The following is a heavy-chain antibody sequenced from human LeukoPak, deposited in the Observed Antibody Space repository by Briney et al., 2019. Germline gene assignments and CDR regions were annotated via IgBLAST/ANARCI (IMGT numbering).Heavy chain of an antibody. V-gene: IGHV3-21*01. CDR1: GFTFSSYA. CDR2: ISSSSSYI. J-gene: IGHJ3*02. CDR3: ARVTGTREVVTAPWAFDI. D-gene: IGHD2-21*02. Sequence: GGSLRLSCAASGFTFSSYAMSWVRQAPGKGLEWVSSISSSSSYIYYADSVKGRFTISRDNAKNSLYLQMNSLRAEDTAVYYCARVTGTREVVTAPWAFDIWGQGTMVTVSS.